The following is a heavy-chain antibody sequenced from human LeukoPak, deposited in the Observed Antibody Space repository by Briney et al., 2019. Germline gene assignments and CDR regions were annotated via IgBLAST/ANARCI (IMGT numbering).Heavy chain of an antibody. V-gene: IGHV3-23*01. CDR3: AKDRPNYYGSDGLYYRRSGDY. CDR2: TSRSGEIT. Sequence: GGSLRLSCAASGFTFSGYAMSWVRQPTGKGLEWVSTTSRSGEITFYADSVKGRFAISRDNSKSTLCLQMNSLRAEDTAVYYCAKDRPNYYGSDGLYYRRSGDYWGQGTLVTVSS. J-gene: IGHJ4*02. D-gene: IGHD3-22*01. CDR1: GFTFSGYA.